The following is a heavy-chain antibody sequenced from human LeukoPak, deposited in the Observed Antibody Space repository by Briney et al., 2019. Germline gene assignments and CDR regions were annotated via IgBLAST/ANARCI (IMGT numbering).Heavy chain of an antibody. CDR2: IYYSGST. D-gene: IGHD2-21*02. V-gene: IGHV4-61*01. Sequence: SETLSLTCTVSGGSINTPNYYWSWIRQPPGKGLEWIGYIYYSGSTNYNPSLKSRVTISVETSKNQFSLKLSSVTAADTAAYYCARLSGGDWDAFDIWGQGTMVTVSS. J-gene: IGHJ3*02. CDR1: GGSINTPNYY. CDR3: ARLSGGDWDAFDI.